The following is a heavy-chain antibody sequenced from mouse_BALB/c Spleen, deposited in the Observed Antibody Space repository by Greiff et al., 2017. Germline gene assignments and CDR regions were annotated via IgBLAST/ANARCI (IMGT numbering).Heavy chain of an antibody. J-gene: IGHJ4*01. Sequence: EVKVVESGGGLVQPGGSLRLSCATSGFTFTDYYMSWVRQPPGKALEWLGFIRNKANGYTTEYSASVKGRFTISRDNSQSILYLQMNTLRAEDSATYYCARDEAKRGAMDYWGQGTSVTVSS. CDR2: IRNKANGYTT. CDR1: GFTFTDYY. CDR3: ARDEAKRGAMDY. V-gene: IGHV7-3*02.